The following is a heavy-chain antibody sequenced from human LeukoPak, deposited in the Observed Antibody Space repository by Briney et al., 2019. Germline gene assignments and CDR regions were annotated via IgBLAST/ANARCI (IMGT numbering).Heavy chain of an antibody. D-gene: IGHD6-19*01. J-gene: IGHJ4*02. CDR1: GFTFSSYG. Sequence: GGSLRLSCAASGFTFSSYGMHWVRQAPGKGLEWVAVIWYDGSNKYYADSVKGRFTISRDNSKNTLYLQMNSLRAEDTAVYYCAGSIAVAYFDYWGQGTLVTVSS. CDR3: AGSIAVAYFDY. CDR2: IWYDGSNK. V-gene: IGHV3-33*01.